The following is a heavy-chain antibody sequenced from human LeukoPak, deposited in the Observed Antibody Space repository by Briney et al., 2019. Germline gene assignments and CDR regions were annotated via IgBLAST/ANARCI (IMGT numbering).Heavy chain of an antibody. Sequence: ASVKLSCKASGGTFSSYAISWVRQAPGQGLEWMGRIIPIFGTANYAQKFQGRVTITTDESTSTAYMELSSLRSEDTAVYYCARIAVAGPAGYWGQGTLVTVSS. D-gene: IGHD6-19*01. CDR3: ARIAVAGPAGY. J-gene: IGHJ4*02. CDR2: IIPIFGTA. V-gene: IGHV1-69*05. CDR1: GGTFSSYA.